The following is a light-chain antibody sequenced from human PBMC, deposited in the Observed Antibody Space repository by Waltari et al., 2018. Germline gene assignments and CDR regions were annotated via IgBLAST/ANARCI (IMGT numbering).Light chain of an antibody. CDR3: SSYTSSSTLWV. V-gene: IGLV2-14*03. CDR2: DFS. J-gene: IGLJ3*02. Sequence: QSALTQPASVSGSPGQSITISCTGTSSDVGGYNYVSRYQQHPGKAPKLMISDFSNRPSGVSNRFSGSKSGNTASLTISGLQAEDGADYYCSSYTSSSTLWVFGGGTKLTVL. CDR1: SSDVGGYNY.